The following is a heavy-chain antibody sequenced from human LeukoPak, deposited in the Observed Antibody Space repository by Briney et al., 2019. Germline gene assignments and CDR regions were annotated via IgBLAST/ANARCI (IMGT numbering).Heavy chain of an antibody. CDR3: AKSKHSSGWYYFDY. CDR1: GFTFSSYG. D-gene: IGHD6-19*01. J-gene: IGHJ4*02. V-gene: IGHV3-30*18. CDR2: ISYDGSNK. Sequence: GGSLRLSCAASGFTFSSYGMHWVRQAPGKGLEWVTVISYDGSNKYYAGSVKGGFTISRDNSKNTLYLQMNSLRAGDTAVYYCAKSKHSSGWYYFDYWGQGTLVTVSS.